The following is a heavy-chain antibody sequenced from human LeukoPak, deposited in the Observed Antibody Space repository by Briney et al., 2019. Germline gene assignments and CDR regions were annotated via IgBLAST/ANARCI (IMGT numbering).Heavy chain of an antibody. J-gene: IGHJ4*02. D-gene: IGHD3-22*01. Sequence: SQTLSLTCAVSGGSISSGGYSWSWIRQPPGKGLEWIGYIYHSGSTYYNPSLKSRVTISVDRSKNQFSLKLSSVTAADTAVYYCASITYYYDSSGYYYRPRGDYYFDYWGQGTLVTVSS. CDR2: IYHSGST. V-gene: IGHV4-30-2*01. CDR1: GGSISSGGYS. CDR3: ASITYYYDSSGYYYRPRGDYYFDY.